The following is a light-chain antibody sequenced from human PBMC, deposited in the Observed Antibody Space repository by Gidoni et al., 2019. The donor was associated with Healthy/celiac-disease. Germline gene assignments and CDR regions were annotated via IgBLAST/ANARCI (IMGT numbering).Light chain of an antibody. Sequence: DIVLTQSPGTLSLSPGERATLTCRAIQSVSSSYLAWYQQKPGQSPRLLIYGASSRATGIPDRFSGSGSGTDFTLTISRLEPEDFAVYYCQQYGPSRTFGQGTKLEIK. V-gene: IGKV3-20*01. CDR3: QQYGPSRT. CDR2: GAS. J-gene: IGKJ2*01. CDR1: QSVSSSY.